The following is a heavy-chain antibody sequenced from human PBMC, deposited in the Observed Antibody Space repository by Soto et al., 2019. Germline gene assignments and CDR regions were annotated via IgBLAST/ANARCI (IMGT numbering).Heavy chain of an antibody. CDR1: GGSFSGYY. J-gene: IGHJ6*02. CDR2: INHSGST. V-gene: IGHV4-34*01. D-gene: IGHD5-18*01. Sequence: SETLSLTCAVYGGSFSGYYWSWIRQPPGKGLEWIGEINHSGSTNYNASLKSRVTISVDTSKNQFSLKLSSVTAADTAVYYCARSKRGIQLWFYSSYGMDVWGQGTTVTVSS. CDR3: ARSKRGIQLWFYSSYGMDV.